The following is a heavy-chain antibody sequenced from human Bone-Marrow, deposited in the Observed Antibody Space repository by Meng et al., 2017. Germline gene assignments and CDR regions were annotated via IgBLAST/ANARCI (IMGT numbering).Heavy chain of an antibody. Sequence: QVQLKESGPGLLRPAETLSLTCTVSGGSVSSGSFYWSWIRQPPGKGLDWIGEINHSGSTNSYPSLKSRVTISVDTSKNQFSLKLSSVTAADTAVYYCARGACVAGTDYWGQGTLVTVSS. V-gene: IGHV4-61*01. J-gene: IGHJ4*02. CDR2: INHSGST. CDR1: GGSVSSGSFY. D-gene: IGHD6-19*01. CDR3: ARGACVAGTDY.